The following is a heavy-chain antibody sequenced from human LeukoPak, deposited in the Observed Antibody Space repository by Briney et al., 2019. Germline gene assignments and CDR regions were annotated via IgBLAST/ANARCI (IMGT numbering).Heavy chain of an antibody. J-gene: IGHJ6*02. CDR1: GYTLTELS. CDR2: FDPEDGKT. V-gene: IGHV1-24*01. CDR3: ATGYLVTAGLMDV. D-gene: IGHD6-13*01. Sequence: ASVKVSCKVSGYTLTELSMFWVRQAPGKGREWMGSFDPEDGKTVYAQKFQGRVTITEDTSTDTAYMELSSLRSEDTAVSYCATGYLVTAGLMDVWGQGTTVTVSS.